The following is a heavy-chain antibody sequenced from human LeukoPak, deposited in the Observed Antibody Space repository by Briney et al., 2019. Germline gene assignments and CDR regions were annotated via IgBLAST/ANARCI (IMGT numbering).Heavy chain of an antibody. J-gene: IGHJ4*02. CDR3: ARGSIMVTSFDY. D-gene: IGHD2-8*01. Sequence: PGGSLRLSCAASGFTFSSYGMHWVRQAPGKGLEWGAVIWYDGSNKYYADSVKGRFTISRDNSKNTLYLQMNSLRAEDTAVYYCARGSIMVTSFDYWGQGTLVTVSS. CDR1: GFTFSSYG. V-gene: IGHV3-33*01. CDR2: IWYDGSNK.